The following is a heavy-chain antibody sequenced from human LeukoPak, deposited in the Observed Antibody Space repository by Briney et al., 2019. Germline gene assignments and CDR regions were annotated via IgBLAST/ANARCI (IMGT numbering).Heavy chain of an antibody. CDR2: MNPNSGNT. CDR1: GYTFTSYD. V-gene: IGHV1-8*01. D-gene: IGHD2-15*01. J-gene: IGHJ6*02. Sequence: ASVKVSWKASGYTFTSYDINWVRQATGQGLEWMGWMNPNSGNTGYAQKFQGRVTMTRNTSISTAYMELSSLRSEDTAVYYCATSVVTLGYYYYGMDVWGQGTTVTVSS. CDR3: ATSVVTLGYYYYGMDV.